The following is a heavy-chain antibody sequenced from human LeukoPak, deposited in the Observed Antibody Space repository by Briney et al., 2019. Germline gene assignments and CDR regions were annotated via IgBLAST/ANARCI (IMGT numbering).Heavy chain of an antibody. D-gene: IGHD1-1*01. CDR3: TRGGATGTTLASDY. CDR2: INSDGSIT. Sequence: GGSLRLSCTASEFTFSSYWMHWVRQVPGKGLVWVSRINSDGSITNYADSVKGRFTVSRDNAKNTLYLQMNSLRAKDTAVYYCTRGGATGTTLASDYWGQGTLVTVSS. V-gene: IGHV3-74*01. CDR1: EFTFSSYW. J-gene: IGHJ4*02.